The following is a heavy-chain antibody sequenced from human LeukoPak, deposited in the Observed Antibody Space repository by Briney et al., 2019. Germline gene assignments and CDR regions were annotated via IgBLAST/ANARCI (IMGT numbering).Heavy chain of an antibody. CDR2: ISHSGST. Sequence: GSLRLSCAASGFTFSSYAMSWVRQPPGKGLEWIGYISHSGSTNYNPSLKSRVTVSVDTSKNQFSLKLSSVTAADTAVYYCARTSYCSGGSCLDYWGQGTLVTVSA. D-gene: IGHD2-15*01. CDR3: ARTSYCSGGSCLDY. V-gene: IGHV4-59*08. J-gene: IGHJ4*02. CDR1: GFTFSSYA.